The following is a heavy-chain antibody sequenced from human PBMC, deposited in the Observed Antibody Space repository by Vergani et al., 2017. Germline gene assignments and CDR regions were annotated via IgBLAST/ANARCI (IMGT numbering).Heavy chain of an antibody. V-gene: IGHV3-33*01. Sequence: VQLVESGGGVVQPGRSLRLSCAASGFTFSSYGMHWVRQAPGKGLEWVAVIWYDGSNKYYADSVKGRFTISRDNSKNTLYLQMNSLRAEDTTVYYCARAGYSSSWAHWFDPWGQGTLVTVSS. CDR1: GFTFSSYG. CDR3: ARAGYSSSWAHWFDP. D-gene: IGHD6-13*01. J-gene: IGHJ5*02. CDR2: IWYDGSNK.